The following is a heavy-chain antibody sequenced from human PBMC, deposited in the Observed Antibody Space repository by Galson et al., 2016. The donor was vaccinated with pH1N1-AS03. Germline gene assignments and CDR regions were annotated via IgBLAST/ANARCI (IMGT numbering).Heavy chain of an antibody. CDR2: IKQDGSEK. CDR3: ARGAPGDHLLSPLWN. CDR1: GFTFSTYC. D-gene: IGHD2-2*01. J-gene: IGHJ4*02. V-gene: IGHV3-7*01. Sequence: SLRLSCAASGFTFSTYCMSWVRQGPGKGLEWVANIKQDGSEKFYVDSLKGRFTISRDNAKNSLYLQMSSLRAEDTAIYYCARGAPGDHLLSPLWNWGQGTLVTVSS.